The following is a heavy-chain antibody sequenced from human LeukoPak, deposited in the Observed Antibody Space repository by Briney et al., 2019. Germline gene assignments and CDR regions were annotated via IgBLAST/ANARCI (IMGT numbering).Heavy chain of an antibody. CDR2: ISAYNGNT. D-gene: IGHD2-15*01. CDR3: ARDSGLSGGSWPLDY. J-gene: IGHJ4*02. Sequence: ASVKVSCKASGYTFTSYGISWVRQAPGQGLEWMGWISAYNGNTNYAQKLQGRVTMTTDTSTSTAYMELRRLRSDDTAVYYCARDSGLSGGSWPLDYWGQGTLVTVSS. CDR1: GYTFTSYG. V-gene: IGHV1-18*01.